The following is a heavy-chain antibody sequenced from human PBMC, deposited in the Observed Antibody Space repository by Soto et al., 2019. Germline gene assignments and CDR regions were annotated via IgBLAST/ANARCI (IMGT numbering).Heavy chain of an antibody. Sequence: ASVKVSCKASGYTFTSYDINWVRQATGQGLEWMGWMNPNSGNTGYAQKFQGRVTMTRNTSISTAYMELSSLRSEDTAVYYCARGYCSGGSCYSVVFYYYYYYYMDVWGKGTTVTVSS. CDR3: ARGYCSGGSCYSVVFYYYYYYYMDV. CDR1: GYTFTSYD. D-gene: IGHD2-15*01. CDR2: MNPNSGNT. V-gene: IGHV1-8*01. J-gene: IGHJ6*03.